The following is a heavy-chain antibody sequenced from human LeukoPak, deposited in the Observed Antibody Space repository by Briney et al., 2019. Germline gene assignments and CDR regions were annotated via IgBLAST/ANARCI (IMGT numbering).Heavy chain of an antibody. Sequence: GVSVKVSCKVSGYTLTELSMHWVRQAPGKGLEWMGGFDPEDGETIYAQKFQGRVTMTEDTSTDTAYMELSSLRSEDTAVYYCAAIGVAAAGRNWFDPWGQGTLVTVSS. CDR1: GYTLTELS. CDR3: AAIGVAAAGRNWFDP. V-gene: IGHV1-24*01. D-gene: IGHD6-13*01. CDR2: FDPEDGET. J-gene: IGHJ5*02.